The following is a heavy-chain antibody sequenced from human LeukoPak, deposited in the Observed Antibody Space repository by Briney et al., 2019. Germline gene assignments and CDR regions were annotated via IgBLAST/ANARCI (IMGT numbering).Heavy chain of an antibody. D-gene: IGHD6-19*01. J-gene: IGHJ4*02. CDR3: AKVCSSGWNCFDY. CDR1: GFTFSSYA. Sequence: GGSLRLSCAASGFTFSSYAMSWVRQAPGKGLEWVSAISASGGSTYYADSVKGRFTISRDNSKNTLYLQMNSLRAEDTAVYYCAKVCSSGWNCFDYWGQGTLVTVSS. V-gene: IGHV3-23*01. CDR2: ISASGGST.